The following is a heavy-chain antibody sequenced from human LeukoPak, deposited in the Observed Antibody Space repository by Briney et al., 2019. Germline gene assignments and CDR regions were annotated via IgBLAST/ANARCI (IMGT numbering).Heavy chain of an antibody. CDR3: ARDGGYSNYASMDV. Sequence: SETLSLTCTVSGGSISSSSYYWGWIRQPPGKGLEWIGSIYYSGSTYYNPSLKSRVTISVDTSKNQFSLKLSSVTAADTAVYYCARDGGYSNYASMDVWGKGTTVTISS. CDR2: IYYSGST. D-gene: IGHD4-11*01. V-gene: IGHV4-39*07. CDR1: GGSISSSSYY. J-gene: IGHJ6*04.